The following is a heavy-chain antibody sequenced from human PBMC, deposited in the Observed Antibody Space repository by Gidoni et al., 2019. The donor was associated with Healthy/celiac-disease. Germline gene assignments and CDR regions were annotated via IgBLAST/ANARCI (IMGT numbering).Heavy chain of an antibody. Sequence: QLQLQESGPGLVKPSETLSLTCTVSGGSISSSSYYWGWIRQPPGKGLEWIGSIYYSGSTYYNPSLKSRVTISVDTSKNQFSLKLSSVTAADTAVYYCASSLLRPTYYYDTGEGARFDYWGQGTLVTVSS. CDR1: GGSISSSSYY. CDR3: ASSLLRPTYYYDTGEGARFDY. D-gene: IGHD3-22*01. V-gene: IGHV4-39*01. CDR2: IYYSGST. J-gene: IGHJ4*02.